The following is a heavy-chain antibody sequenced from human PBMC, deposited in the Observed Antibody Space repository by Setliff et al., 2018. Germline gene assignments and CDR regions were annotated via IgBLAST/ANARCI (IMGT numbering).Heavy chain of an antibody. CDR1: GGSISSGSDY. CDR3: ARVYYGYYYYYMDV. V-gene: IGHV4-61*02. Sequence: SETLSLTCSVSGGSISSGSDYWSWIRQPAGKGLEWIGRIYTSGSTSYNPSLKSRVTISVDTSKNQFSLKLSSVTAADTAVYYCARVYYGYYYYYMDVWGKGTTVTVS. D-gene: IGHD3-10*01. J-gene: IGHJ6*03. CDR2: IYTSGST.